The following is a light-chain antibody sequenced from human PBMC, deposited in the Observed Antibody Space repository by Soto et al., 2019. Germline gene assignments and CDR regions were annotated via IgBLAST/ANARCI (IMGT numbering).Light chain of an antibody. CDR2: EVN. Sequence: QSVLTQPASVSGSPGQSITISCTGTSSDVGSYNLVSRYQHHPGKAPKLMIYEVNKWPSGVSNRISGSKSGNTASLTISGLQAEDEADYYCCSYAGSNTYVFGTGTKVTVL. J-gene: IGLJ1*01. V-gene: IGLV2-23*02. CDR3: CSYAGSNTYV. CDR1: SSDVGSYNL.